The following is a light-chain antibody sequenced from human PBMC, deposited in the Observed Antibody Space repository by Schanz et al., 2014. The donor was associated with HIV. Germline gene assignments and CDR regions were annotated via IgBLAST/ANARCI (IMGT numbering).Light chain of an antibody. J-gene: IGKJ2*01. V-gene: IGKV3-20*01. Sequence: EIVLTQSPATLSLSPGERTALSCRASQSVSSSYLAWYQQKPGQAPRLLIYGASSRATGIPDRFSGSESGTDFTLTISRVEPEDYAVYYCQQYGSSPMHTFGQGTNLEIK. CDR3: QQYGSSPMHT. CDR2: GAS. CDR1: QSVSSSY.